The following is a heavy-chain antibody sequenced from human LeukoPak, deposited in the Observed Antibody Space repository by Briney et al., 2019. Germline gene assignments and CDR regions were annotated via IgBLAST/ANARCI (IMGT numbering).Heavy chain of an antibody. Sequence: ASVKVSCKASGGTFSSYAISWVRQAPGQGLEWMGGIIPIFGTANYAQKFQGRVTITADKSTSTAYMELSSLRSEDTAVYYCARAPPYGDFIFDYWGQETLVTVSS. V-gene: IGHV1-69*06. CDR2: IIPIFGTA. CDR1: GGTFSSYA. J-gene: IGHJ4*02. CDR3: ARAPPYGDFIFDY. D-gene: IGHD4-17*01.